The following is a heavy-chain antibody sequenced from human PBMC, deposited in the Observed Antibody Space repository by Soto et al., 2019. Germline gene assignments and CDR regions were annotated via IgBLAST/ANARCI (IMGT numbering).Heavy chain of an antibody. CDR1: GGSISGSY. V-gene: IGHV4-59*01. J-gene: IGHJ4*02. CDR2: VYYTGST. CDR3: ARSVAVPGAHIDY. D-gene: IGHD6-19*01. Sequence: SETLSLTCSGSGGSISGSYWSWIRQSPGKGLEWLGYVYYTGSTNYSPSLRSRVSISVDTSKNEFSLRLSSVTAADTAVYFCARSVAVPGAHIDYWGQGTQVTSPQ.